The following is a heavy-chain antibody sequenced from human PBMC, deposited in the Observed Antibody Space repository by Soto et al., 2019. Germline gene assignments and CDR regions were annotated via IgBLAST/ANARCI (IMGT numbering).Heavy chain of an antibody. V-gene: IGHV1-18*01. CDR2: ISAYNGNT. J-gene: IGHJ6*02. Sequence: QVELVQSGAEVKKPGASVKVSCKASGYTFTSLGISWVRQAPGQGLEWMGWISAYNGNTNYAQKLQGRVTMTPDTSTSTANMELRSLRSDDTAVYYCARVTYYNYGMGVWGQRTTVTVSS. CDR3: ARVTYYNYGMGV. CDR1: GYTFTSLG.